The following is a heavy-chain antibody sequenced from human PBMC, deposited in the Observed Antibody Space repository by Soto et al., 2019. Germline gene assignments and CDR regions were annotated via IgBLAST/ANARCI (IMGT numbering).Heavy chain of an antibody. CDR1: GGTFSSYA. CDR3: ARARIAAAPSERWFDP. J-gene: IGHJ5*02. D-gene: IGHD6-13*01. V-gene: IGHV1-69*13. CDR2: IIPIFGTA. Sequence: ASVKVSCKASGGTFSSYAISWVRQAPGQGLEWMGGIIPIFGTANYAQKFQGRVTITADESTSTAYMELSSLRSEDTAVYYCARARIAAAPSERWFDPWGQGTLVTVSS.